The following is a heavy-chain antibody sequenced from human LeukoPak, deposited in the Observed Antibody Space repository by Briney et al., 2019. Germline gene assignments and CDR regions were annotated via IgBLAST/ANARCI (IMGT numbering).Heavy chain of an antibody. D-gene: IGHD1-26*01. V-gene: IGHV3-33*01. CDR1: GFTFSSYG. J-gene: IGHJ4*02. CDR2: IWYDGSNK. Sequence: GGSLRLSCAASGFTFSSYGMHRVRQAPGKGLEWVAVIWYDGSNKYYADSVKGRFTISRDNSKNTLYLQMNSLRAEDTAVYYCVRDLGGRSGHWGQGTLVTVSS. CDR3: VRDLGGRSGH.